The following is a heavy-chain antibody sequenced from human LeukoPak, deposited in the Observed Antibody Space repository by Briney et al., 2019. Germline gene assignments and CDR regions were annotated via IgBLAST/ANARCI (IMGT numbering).Heavy chain of an antibody. CDR1: GYTFTSYG. CDR2: ISAYKGNT. V-gene: IGHV1-18*01. D-gene: IGHD3-22*01. J-gene: IGHJ4*02. Sequence: ASVTVSFKASGYTFTSYGISWVRQAPGQGLEWMGWISAYKGNTNYAQKLQGRVTMTTDTSTSTAYMELRSLRSDDTAVYYCARGKDSSGYFVFYSFDYWGQGTLVTVSS. CDR3: ARGKDSSGYFVFYSFDY.